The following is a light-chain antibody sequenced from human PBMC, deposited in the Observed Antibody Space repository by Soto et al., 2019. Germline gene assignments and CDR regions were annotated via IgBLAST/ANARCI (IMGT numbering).Light chain of an antibody. J-gene: IGLJ2*01. Sequence: SYELTQPLSVSVALGQTARITCGGNNIATKNVHWYKQKTGQAPVLVIYRIDNRPSGIPERFSGSNSGNTATLTISRAQDGDEADYYCQVWDSSAPVVFGGGTKLTVL. CDR3: QVWDSSAPVV. CDR2: RID. V-gene: IGLV3-9*01. CDR1: NIATKN.